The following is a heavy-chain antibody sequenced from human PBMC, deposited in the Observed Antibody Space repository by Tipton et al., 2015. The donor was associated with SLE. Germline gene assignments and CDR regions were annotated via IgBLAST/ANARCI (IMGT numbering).Heavy chain of an antibody. V-gene: IGHV4-59*07. CDR3: ARQVAGTDYFDY. CDR2: INYSGST. J-gene: IGHJ4*02. D-gene: IGHD6-19*01. Sequence: TLSLTCAVSGVSISSYYWSWIRQPPGKGLEWIGYINYSGSTNYNPSLKSRVTISVDTSKNQFSLKLSSVTAADTAVYYCARQVAGTDYFDYWGQGTLVTVSS. CDR1: GVSISSYY.